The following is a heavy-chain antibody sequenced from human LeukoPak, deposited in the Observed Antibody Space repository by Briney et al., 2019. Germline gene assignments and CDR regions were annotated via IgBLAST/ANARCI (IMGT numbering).Heavy chain of an antibody. CDR2: INWNGGST. J-gene: IGHJ5*02. V-gene: IGHV3-20*04. CDR1: GFTFDDYG. D-gene: IGHD3-10*01. Sequence: GGSLRLSCAASGFTFDDYGMIWDRQAPGKGLEWVSGINWNGGSTGYADSVKGRFTISRDNSKSTLYLQMNSLRTEDTAVYYCAKDLMRDRWFGESWGQGTLVTVSS. CDR3: AKDLMRDRWFGES.